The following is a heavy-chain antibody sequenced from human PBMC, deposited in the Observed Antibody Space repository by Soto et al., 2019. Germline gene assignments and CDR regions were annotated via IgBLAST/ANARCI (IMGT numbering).Heavy chain of an antibody. Sequence: EVQLLESGGGLVQPGGSLRLSCAASGFTFSSYAMSWVRQAPGKGLEWVSAISGSGGSTYYADSVKGRFTISRDNSKNTLYLQMNSLRAEDTAVYYCAKDSLPYSRGELSFDYWGPGTLVTVSS. D-gene: IGHD3-16*02. CDR3: AKDSLPYSRGELSFDY. CDR2: ISGSGGST. J-gene: IGHJ4*02. CDR1: GFTFSSYA. V-gene: IGHV3-23*01.